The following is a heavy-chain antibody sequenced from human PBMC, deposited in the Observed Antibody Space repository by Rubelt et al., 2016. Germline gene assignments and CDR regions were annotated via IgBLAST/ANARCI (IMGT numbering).Heavy chain of an antibody. J-gene: IGHJ3*02. Sequence: QKFQGRVTMTTDTSTSTAYMELRSLRSDDTAVYYCAREGGYYDFWSGYKDAFDIWGQGTMVTVSS. D-gene: IGHD3-3*01. V-gene: IGHV1-18*01. CDR3: AREGGYYDFWSGYKDAFDI.